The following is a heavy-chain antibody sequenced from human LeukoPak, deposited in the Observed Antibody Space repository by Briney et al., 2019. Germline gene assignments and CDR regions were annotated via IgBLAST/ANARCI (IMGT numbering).Heavy chain of an antibody. CDR3: ASSAMYSSSWYLDP. Sequence: SKTLSLTCTVSGGSISSYYWSWIRQPPGKGLEWIGYIYYSGSTNYNPSLKSRVTISVDTSKNQFSLKLSSVTAADTAVYYCASSAMYSSSWYLDPWGQGTLVTVSS. V-gene: IGHV4-59*08. CDR1: GGSISSYY. CDR2: IYYSGST. J-gene: IGHJ5*02. D-gene: IGHD6-13*01.